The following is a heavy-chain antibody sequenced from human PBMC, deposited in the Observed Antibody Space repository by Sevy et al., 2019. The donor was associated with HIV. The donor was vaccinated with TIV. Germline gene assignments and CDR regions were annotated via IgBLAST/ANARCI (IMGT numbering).Heavy chain of an antibody. CDR1: GFSFSNAW. CDR3: TAVKMAYAIMGYAFDI. D-gene: IGHD2-8*01. Sequence: GGSLKISCAASGFSFSNAWMSWVRQAPGKGLEWVGRIKSKTDGGTTDSAAPVKGRFTNSRDDSKNTLYLQMNSLKTEDTAVYYCTAVKMAYAIMGYAFDIWGQGTMVTVSS. CDR2: IKSKTDGGTT. J-gene: IGHJ3*02. V-gene: IGHV3-15*01.